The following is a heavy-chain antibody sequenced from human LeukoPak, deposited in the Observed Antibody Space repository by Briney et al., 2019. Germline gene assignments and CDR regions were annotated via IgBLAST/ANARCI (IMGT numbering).Heavy chain of an antibody. CDR1: GFTFSTYN. D-gene: IGHD1-7*01. CDR2: IRSKAYGGTT. J-gene: IGHJ4*02. CDR3: IGEGTTDY. V-gene: IGHV3-49*04. Sequence: GGSLRLSCAASGFTFSTYNMNWVRQAPGRGLEWVGFIRSKAYGGTTEYAASVKGRFTISRDDSKSIAYLQMNSLKTEDTAVYYCIGEGTTDYWGQGSLVTVSS.